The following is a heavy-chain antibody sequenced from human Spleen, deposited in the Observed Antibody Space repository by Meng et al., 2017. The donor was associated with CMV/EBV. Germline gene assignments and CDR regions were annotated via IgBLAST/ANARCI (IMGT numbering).Heavy chain of an antibody. J-gene: IGHJ4*02. V-gene: IGHV3-23*01. CDR2: IGGSGDST. Sequence: GGSLRLSCAASGFTFSDYYMSWIRQAPGKGLEWVSAIGGSGDSTYYADSVKGRFTISRDNSKNTLYLQMNSLRAEDTAVYYCAKRGEYSYGPYYFDYWGQGTLVTVSS. CDR1: GFTFSDYY. CDR3: AKRGEYSYGPYYFDY. D-gene: IGHD5-18*01.